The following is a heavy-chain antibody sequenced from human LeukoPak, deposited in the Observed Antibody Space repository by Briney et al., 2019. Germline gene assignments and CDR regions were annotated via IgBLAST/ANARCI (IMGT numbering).Heavy chain of an antibody. Sequence: ASVKVSCKASGYTFTSYDINWVRQATGQGLEWMGWMNPNSGNTGYAQKFQGRVTITRNTSISTAYMELSSLRSEDTAVYYCAREGIAAAGRTGYYMDVWGKGTTVTVSS. D-gene: IGHD6-13*01. CDR1: GYTFTSYD. CDR2: MNPNSGNT. CDR3: AREGIAAAGRTGYYMDV. J-gene: IGHJ6*03. V-gene: IGHV1-8*03.